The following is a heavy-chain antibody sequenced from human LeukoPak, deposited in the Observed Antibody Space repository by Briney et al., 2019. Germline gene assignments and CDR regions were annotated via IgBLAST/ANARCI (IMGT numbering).Heavy chain of an antibody. D-gene: IGHD2-21*01. CDR1: GFSFSAYA. CDR2: IRDDGSGE. Sequence: GGSLRLSCAASGFSFSAYAMHWVRQSPGKGLEWVAFIRDDGSGEYYGDSVKGRFTISRDNAKNSLYLQMNSLRSEDTALYYCTILPDYWGQGTLVTVSS. CDR3: TILPDY. J-gene: IGHJ4*02. V-gene: IGHV3-30*02.